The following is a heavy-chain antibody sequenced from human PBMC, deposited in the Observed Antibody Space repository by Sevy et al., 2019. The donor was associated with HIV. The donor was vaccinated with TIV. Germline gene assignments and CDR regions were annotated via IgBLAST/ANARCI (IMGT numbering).Heavy chain of an antibody. J-gene: IGHJ6*02. D-gene: IGHD2-15*01. V-gene: IGHV3-23*01. CDR3: AKGYCSGGSCPRDYYYYGMDV. CDR2: ISGSGSST. CDR1: GFTFSTYA. Sequence: GGSLRLSCAASGFTFSTYAMNWVRQAPGKGLEWVSSISGSGSSTYYEDSVEGRFTISRHNSKNTLYLQMNSLRADDTAVYYCAKGYCSGGSCPRDYYYYGMDVWGQGTTVTVSS.